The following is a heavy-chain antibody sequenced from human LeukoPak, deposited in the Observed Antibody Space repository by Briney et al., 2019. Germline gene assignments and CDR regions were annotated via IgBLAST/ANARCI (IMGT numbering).Heavy chain of an antibody. Sequence: SETLSLTCTVSGGSISSHYWNWIRQPPGKGLEWLGYIYYSGSTNYNLSLKSRVTISVDTSKNQFPLKLTSVTAADTAVYYCASVYDFWSGYYNYWGQGTLVTVSS. J-gene: IGHJ4*02. CDR2: IYYSGST. V-gene: IGHV4-59*11. CDR3: ASVYDFWSGYYNY. D-gene: IGHD3-3*01. CDR1: GGSISSHY.